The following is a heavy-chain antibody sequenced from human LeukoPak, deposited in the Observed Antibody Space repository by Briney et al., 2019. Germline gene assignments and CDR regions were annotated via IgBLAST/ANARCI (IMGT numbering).Heavy chain of an antibody. J-gene: IGHJ3*02. CDR2: IYYSGST. V-gene: IGHV4-39*01. CDR1: GGSISSSSFY. Sequence: SETLSLTCTVSGGSISSSSFYWDWIRQPPGKGLECIGTIYYSGSTYYNPSLKSRVTISVDTSKNQFSLKLSSVTAADTAVYYCSRRTRGAAFDIWGQGTTVTVSS. D-gene: IGHD1-1*01. CDR3: SRRTRGAAFDI.